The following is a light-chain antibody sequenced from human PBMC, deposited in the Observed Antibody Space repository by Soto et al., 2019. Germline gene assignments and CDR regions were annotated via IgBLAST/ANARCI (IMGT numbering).Light chain of an antibody. CDR2: DVS. V-gene: IGLV2-14*03. J-gene: IGLJ1*01. CDR3: SSYTSSSTHV. CDR1: SSDVGAYNF. Sequence: QSALTQPASVSGARGQSITISCTGTSSDVGAYNFVSWYQKHPGKLPKLMIFDVSRRPSGVSDRFSGSKSGNTASLTISGLQAEDEGDYYCSSYTSSSTHVFGSGTKLTVL.